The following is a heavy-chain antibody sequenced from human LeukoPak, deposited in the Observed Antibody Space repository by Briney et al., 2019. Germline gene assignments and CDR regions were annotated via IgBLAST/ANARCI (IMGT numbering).Heavy chain of an antibody. CDR2: INPNSGGT. CDR3: ARGADSRWVQFEY. V-gene: IGHV1-2*02. Sequence: ASVKVSCMASGYTFTGYYMHWVRQAPGQGLEWMGWINPNSGGTNYAQKFQDRVTMTRDTSISTAYMELSRLRSDDTAVYYCARGADSRWVQFEYWGQGTLVTVSS. J-gene: IGHJ4*02. CDR1: GYTFTGYY. D-gene: IGHD5-24*01.